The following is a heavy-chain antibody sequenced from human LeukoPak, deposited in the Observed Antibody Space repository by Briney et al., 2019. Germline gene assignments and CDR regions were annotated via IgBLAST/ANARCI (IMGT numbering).Heavy chain of an antibody. D-gene: IGHD6-13*01. CDR3: ARGIAARPTPYYYSYYYMDV. Sequence: ASVKVSCKASGYTFTGYYMHWVRQAPGQGLEWMGWINPNSGCTNYAQKFQGRVTMTRDTSISTAYMELSRLRSDDTAVYYCARGIAARPTPYYYSYYYMDVWGKGTTVSVSS. V-gene: IGHV1-2*02. J-gene: IGHJ6*03. CDR2: INPNSGCT. CDR1: GYTFTGYY.